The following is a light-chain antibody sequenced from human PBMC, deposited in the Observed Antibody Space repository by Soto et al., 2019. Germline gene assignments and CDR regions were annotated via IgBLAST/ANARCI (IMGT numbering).Light chain of an antibody. CDR1: ESVSSIY. CDR3: QQSLNPKT. Sequence: NVLTQSPGTLSLSPWERATLSCRASESVSSIYVAWYQQKPGQAPTLLIYGASTRATGIPDRFSGSGSGTDFTLTIDGLEPEDFAVYYCQQSLNPKTFGQGTKVDIK. J-gene: IGKJ1*01. CDR2: GAS. V-gene: IGKV3-20*01.